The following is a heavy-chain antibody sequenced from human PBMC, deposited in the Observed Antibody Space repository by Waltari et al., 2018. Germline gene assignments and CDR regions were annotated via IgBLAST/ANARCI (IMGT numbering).Heavy chain of an antibody. Sequence: QVQLQESGPGLVKPSETLSLTCAVSGYSISSGYYWGWIRQPPGKGLEWIGRIYHSGSTYYNPSLKGRVTISVDTSKNQFSLKLSSVTAADTAVYYWARHPPVGATGPRFDYWGQGTLVTVSS. CDR3: ARHPPVGATGPRFDY. CDR1: GYSISSGYY. CDR2: IYHSGST. V-gene: IGHV4-38-2*01. D-gene: IGHD1-26*01. J-gene: IGHJ4*02.